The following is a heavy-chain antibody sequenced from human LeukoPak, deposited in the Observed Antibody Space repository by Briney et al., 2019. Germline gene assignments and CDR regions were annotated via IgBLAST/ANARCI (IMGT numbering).Heavy chain of an antibody. Sequence: ASVKVSCKASGYTFTSYAMHWVRQAPGQRLEWMGWINAGNGNTKYSQKFQGRVTITRDTSASTAYMELSSLRSEDTAVYYCARADSGYDPYCFDYLGQGTLVTVSS. V-gene: IGHV1-3*01. CDR3: ARADSGYDPYCFDY. J-gene: IGHJ4*02. CDR1: GYTFTSYA. CDR2: INAGNGNT. D-gene: IGHD5-12*01.